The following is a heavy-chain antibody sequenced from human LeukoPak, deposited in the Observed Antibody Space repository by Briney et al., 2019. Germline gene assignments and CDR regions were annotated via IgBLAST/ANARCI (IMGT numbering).Heavy chain of an antibody. Sequence: GGSLRLSRVGSGFTFSSYLMTWVRQAPGKGLEWVANIKDDGSEKYSVDSVKGRFTISRDNAKNLLYLQMSSLRAEDTAVYYCARARIDYWGQGTLVTVSS. CDR2: IKDDGSEK. CDR1: GFTFSSYL. J-gene: IGHJ4*02. CDR3: ARARIDY. D-gene: IGHD1-14*01. V-gene: IGHV3-7*04.